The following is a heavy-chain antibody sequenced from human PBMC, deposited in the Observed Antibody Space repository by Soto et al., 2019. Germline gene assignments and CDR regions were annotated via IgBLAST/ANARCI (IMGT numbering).Heavy chain of an antibody. CDR3: ARAWPSVDSYGSGVMDV. CDR1: GGSISSSNW. V-gene: IGHV4-4*02. CDR2: IYHSGST. Sequence: QVQLQESGPGLVKPSGTLSVTCAVSGGSISSSNWWNWVRQPPGKGLEWSGEIYHSGSTNYNPSRRSRVTISLDKSKNQFSLRVKSVTAADTAEYYCARAWPSVDSYGSGVMDVWGQGTTVTVSS. J-gene: IGHJ6*02. D-gene: IGHD5-18*01.